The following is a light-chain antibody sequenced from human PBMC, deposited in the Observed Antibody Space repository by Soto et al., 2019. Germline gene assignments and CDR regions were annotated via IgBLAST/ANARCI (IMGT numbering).Light chain of an antibody. V-gene: IGLV2-8*01. CDR2: EVS. CDR3: SSTAGNNNLV. CDR1: SSDIGGYNS. Sequence: QSALTQPPSASGSPGQSVTISCTGTSSDIGGYNSVSWYQQHPGKAPRLMIYEVSKRPSGVPDRFSGSKSGNTASLTVSGLQAEDEAVYYCSSTAGNNNLVFGGGTKLTVL. J-gene: IGLJ3*02.